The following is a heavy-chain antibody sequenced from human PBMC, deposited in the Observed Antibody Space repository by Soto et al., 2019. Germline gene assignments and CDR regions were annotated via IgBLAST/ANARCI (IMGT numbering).Heavy chain of an antibody. J-gene: IGHJ6*02. CDR3: AREWIQLPIGMDV. V-gene: IGHV4-30-4*01. CDR2: IYYSGST. CDR1: GGSISSGDFF. Sequence: QVQLQESGPGLVKPSQTLSLTCTVSGGSISSGDFFWTWIRQPPGKGLEWIGYIYYSGSTYYNPSLKRRVTISVDTSKSQFSLKLSSVTAADTAVYYCAREWIQLPIGMDVWGQGTTVTVSS. D-gene: IGHD5-18*01.